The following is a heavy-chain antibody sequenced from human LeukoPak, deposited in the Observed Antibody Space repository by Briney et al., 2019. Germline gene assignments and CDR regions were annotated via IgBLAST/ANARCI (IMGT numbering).Heavy chain of an antibody. D-gene: IGHD5-24*01. V-gene: IGHV4-59*01. CDR1: GGSISTYH. CDR2: IYYSGVT. J-gene: IGHJ3*02. Sequence: SETLSLTCTVSGGSISTYHWSWIRQSPGKGLEWIGDIYYSGVTNYNPSLKNRVTMSVDTSKNQFSLKLNSVTAADTAVYYCARDREDGYNSGVFDIWGQGTMVTVSS. CDR3: ARDREDGYNSGVFDI.